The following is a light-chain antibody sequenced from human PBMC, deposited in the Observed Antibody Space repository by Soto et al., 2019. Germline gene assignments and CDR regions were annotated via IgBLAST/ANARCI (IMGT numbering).Light chain of an antibody. CDR3: CAYAGMFVV. CDR2: DVS. V-gene: IGLV2-11*01. J-gene: IGLJ2*01. CDR1: SSDVGGYNY. Sequence: QSALTQPRSVSGSPGQSVTISCPGTSSDVGGYNYVSWYQQHPGKAPKLMIYDVSKRPSGVPDRFSGSKSGNTASLTISGLQAEDEADYYCCAYAGMFVVFGGGTKLTVL.